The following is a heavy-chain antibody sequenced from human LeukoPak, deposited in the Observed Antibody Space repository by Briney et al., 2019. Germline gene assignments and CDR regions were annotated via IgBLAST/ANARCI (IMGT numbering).Heavy chain of an antibody. CDR3: ARLIKTDTYYYYYMDV. V-gene: IGHV4-34*01. CDR1: GGSFSGYY. D-gene: IGHD3-16*01. J-gene: IGHJ6*03. CDR2: INHSGST. Sequence: SETLSLTCAVYGGSFSGYYWSWIRQPPGKGLEWIGEINHSGSTNYNPSLKSRVTISVDTSKNQFSLKLSSVTAADTAVYYCARLIKTDTYYYYYMDVWGKGTTVTVSS.